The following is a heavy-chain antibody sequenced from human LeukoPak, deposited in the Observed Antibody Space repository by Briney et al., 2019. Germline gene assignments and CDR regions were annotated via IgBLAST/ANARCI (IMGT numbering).Heavy chain of an antibody. Sequence: SETLSLTCAVSGGSISSNNWWSWVRQSPEKGLEWVAEIYHSGSFNRNPSLKSRVTILVDKSKNQFSLQLNSMAPEDTAVYYCAREGSEGYLFDYWGQGTLVTVSS. D-gene: IGHD1-1*01. CDR3: AREGSEGYLFDY. CDR2: IYHSGSF. CDR1: GGSISSNNW. V-gene: IGHV4/OR15-8*01. J-gene: IGHJ4*02.